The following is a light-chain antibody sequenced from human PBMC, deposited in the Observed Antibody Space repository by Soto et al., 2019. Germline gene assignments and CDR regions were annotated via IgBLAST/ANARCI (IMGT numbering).Light chain of an antibody. Sequence: EIVLTQSPATLSLSPGESATLSCRASQSVSSNLAWYQQKPGQAPRLLIYGASTRATGIPARFSGSGSGTQFTLTVSSLQSEDFAVYYCQQYNDWPPITFGQGTRLEIK. CDR3: QQYNDWPPIT. J-gene: IGKJ5*01. CDR1: QSVSSN. V-gene: IGKV3-15*01. CDR2: GAS.